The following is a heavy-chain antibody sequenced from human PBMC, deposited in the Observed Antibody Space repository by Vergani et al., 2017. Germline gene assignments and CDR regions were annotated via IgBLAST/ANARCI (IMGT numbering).Heavy chain of an antibody. CDR3: AGRGPPLSYDLWTGYHSCDLGDAFDF. CDR1: GYSFTSYW. CDR2: IYPGDSDT. J-gene: IGHJ3*01. D-gene: IGHD3-3*01. V-gene: IGHV5-51*03. Sequence: EVQLVQSGAEVKKPGESLKISCKGSGYSFTSYWIGWVRQMPGKGLEWMGIIYPGDSDTRYRPSFQGQVTISADKSISTASLQWSSLNASDTAMYYRAGRGPPLSYDLWTGYHSCDLGDAFDFWGQGTMVTVSS.